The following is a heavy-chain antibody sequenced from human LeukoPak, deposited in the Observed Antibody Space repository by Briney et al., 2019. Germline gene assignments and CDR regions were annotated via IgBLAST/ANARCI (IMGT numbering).Heavy chain of an antibody. V-gene: IGHV4-59*01. D-gene: IGHD3-10*01. J-gene: IGHJ3*02. CDR2: IYYSGST. Sequence: PSETLSLTCTVSGGSISSYYWSWIRQPPGKGLEWIGYIYYSGSTNYNPSLKSRVTISVDTSKNQFSLKLSSVTAADTAVYYCARTTRVRGVGDAFDIWGQGTMVTVSS. CDR1: GGSISSYY. CDR3: ARTTRVRGVGDAFDI.